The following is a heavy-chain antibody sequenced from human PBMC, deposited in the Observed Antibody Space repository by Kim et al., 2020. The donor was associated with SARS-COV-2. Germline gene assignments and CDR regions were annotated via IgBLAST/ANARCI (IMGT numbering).Heavy chain of an antibody. V-gene: IGHV3-9*01. Sequence: ADSVKGRFTISRDNAKNSLYLQMNSLRAEDTALYYCARSMVRDYYYGMDVWGQGTTVTVSS. D-gene: IGHD3-10*01. J-gene: IGHJ6*02. CDR3: ARSMVRDYYYGMDV.